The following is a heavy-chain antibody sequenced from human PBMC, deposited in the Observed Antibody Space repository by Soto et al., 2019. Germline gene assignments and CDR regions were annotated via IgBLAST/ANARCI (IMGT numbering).Heavy chain of an antibody. CDR2: ISSNGGST. J-gene: IGHJ4*02. Sequence: GGSLRLSCSASGFTFSSYAMHWVRQAPGKGLEYVSAISSNGGSTYYADSVKGRFTISRDNSKNTLYLQMSSLRAEDTAVYYCVKDGTYYDSSGYPKYYFDYWGQGNLVTVS. CDR3: VKDGTYYDSSGYPKYYFDY. CDR1: GFTFSSYA. D-gene: IGHD3-22*01. V-gene: IGHV3-64D*08.